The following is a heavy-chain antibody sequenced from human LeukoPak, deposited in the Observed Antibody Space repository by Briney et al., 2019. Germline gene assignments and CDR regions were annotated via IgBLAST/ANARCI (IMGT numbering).Heavy chain of an antibody. CDR3: ARGRNYYVLDY. D-gene: IGHD3-10*02. Sequence: PGGSLRLSCAASGFTVSTNYMSWIRQPPGKGLEWIGEINHSGSTNYNPSLKSRVTISVDTSKNQFSLKLSSVTAADTAVYYCARGRNYYVLDYWGQGTLVTVSS. CDR2: INHSGST. CDR1: GFTVSTNY. V-gene: IGHV4-34*01. J-gene: IGHJ4*02.